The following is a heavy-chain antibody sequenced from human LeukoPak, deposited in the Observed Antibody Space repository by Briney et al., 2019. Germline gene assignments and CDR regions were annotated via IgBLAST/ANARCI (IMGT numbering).Heavy chain of an antibody. J-gene: IGHJ5*02. CDR3: ARGTTYYYDSSGYYTWFDP. D-gene: IGHD3-22*01. CDR2: IYTSGST. V-gene: IGHV4-4*07. CDR1: GGSISSYY. Sequence: PPETLSLTCTVSGGSISSYYWSWIRQPAGKGLEWIGRIYTSGSTNYNPSLKSRVTMSVDTSKNQFSLKLSSVTAADTAVYYCARGTTYYYDSSGYYTWFDPWGQGTLVTVSS.